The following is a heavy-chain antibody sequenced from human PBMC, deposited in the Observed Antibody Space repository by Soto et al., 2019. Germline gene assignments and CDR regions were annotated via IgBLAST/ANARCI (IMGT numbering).Heavy chain of an antibody. D-gene: IGHD2-15*01. V-gene: IGHV3-74*01. J-gene: IGHJ6*02. Sequence: GSLRLSCAGSGFTFSGYWMHWVRQSPGKGLVWVSRINGDGTTTAYADSVRGRFTISRDNSKNTLYLQMSSLRAEDTAVYYCTHCSGDSCNGGYFGMDVWGQGTTVTVSS. CDR3: THCSGDSCNGGYFGMDV. CDR2: INGDGTTT. CDR1: GFTFSGYW.